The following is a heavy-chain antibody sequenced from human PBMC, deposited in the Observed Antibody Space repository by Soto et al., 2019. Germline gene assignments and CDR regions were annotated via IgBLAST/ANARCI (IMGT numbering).Heavy chain of an antibody. Sequence: VGSLRLSCVASGFTLTNYAMTWVRHSPGKGLEWVSVISGSGASIYYADSVKGRFTISRDTSSNTLYLQMNGLRAEDAALYYCARYGAPSTTLIRAFDCLGQGTLGTVSS. V-gene: IGHV3-23*01. CDR3: ARYGAPSTTLIRAFDC. J-gene: IGHJ4*02. CDR1: GFTLTNYA. CDR2: ISGSGASI. D-gene: IGHD1-1*01.